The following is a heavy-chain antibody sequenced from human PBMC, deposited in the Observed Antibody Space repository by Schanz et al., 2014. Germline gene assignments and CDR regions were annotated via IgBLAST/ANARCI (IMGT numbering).Heavy chain of an antibody. D-gene: IGHD3-10*01. CDR2: IKQDESEK. CDR3: AKGSRSGSKVMDV. V-gene: IGHV3-7*05. CDR1: GFTFSSYA. J-gene: IGHJ6*03. Sequence: EVQLVESGGGWVQPGGSLRLSCAASGFTFSSYAMSWVRQAPGKGPEWVANIKQDESEKYYVDSVKGRFTISRDNAKNSLYLQMNSLRPEDTALYYCAKGSRSGSKVMDVWGKGTTVTVSS.